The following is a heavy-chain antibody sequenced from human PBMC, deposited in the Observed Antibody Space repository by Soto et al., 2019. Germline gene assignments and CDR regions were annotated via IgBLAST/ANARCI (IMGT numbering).Heavy chain of an antibody. Sequence: SDTLSLTCTVSGGSISSYYWSWIRQPPGKGLEWIGYIYYSGSTNYNPSLKSRVTISVDTSKNQFSLKLSSVTAADTAVYYCARLPRTYYDFWSGSRDNWFDPWGQGTLVTVSS. CDR2: IYYSGST. V-gene: IGHV4-59*01. CDR3: ARLPRTYYDFWSGSRDNWFDP. CDR1: GGSISSYY. J-gene: IGHJ5*02. D-gene: IGHD3-3*01.